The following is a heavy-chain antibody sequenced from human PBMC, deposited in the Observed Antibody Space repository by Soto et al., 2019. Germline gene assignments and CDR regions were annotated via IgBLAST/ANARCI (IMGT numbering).Heavy chain of an antibody. D-gene: IGHD3-22*01. CDR2: ISYDGSNK. V-gene: IGHV3-30*03. CDR1: GFTFSSYG. Sequence: GGSLRLSCAASGFTFSSYGMHWVRQAPGKGLEWVAVISYDGSNKYYADSVKGRFTISRDNSKNTLYLQMNSLRAEDTAVYYCARESEYYDSSGYPTTGYGMDVWGQGTTVTVSS. J-gene: IGHJ6*02. CDR3: ARESEYYDSSGYPTTGYGMDV.